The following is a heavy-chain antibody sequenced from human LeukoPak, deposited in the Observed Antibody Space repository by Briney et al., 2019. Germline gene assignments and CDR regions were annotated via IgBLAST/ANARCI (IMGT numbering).Heavy chain of an antibody. CDR1: GFTFSSYA. Sequence: GGSLRLSCAVSGFTFSSYAMSWVRQAPGRGLEWVSGISSSGGSTPHADSVKGRFTISRDNSKNMLYLQMNSLRAEDTAVYYCAKGPETRITIFGVVIPYTPYYMDVWGKGTTVTVSS. V-gene: IGHV3-23*01. CDR3: AKGPETRITIFGVVIPYTPYYMDV. J-gene: IGHJ6*03. CDR2: ISSSGGST. D-gene: IGHD3-3*01.